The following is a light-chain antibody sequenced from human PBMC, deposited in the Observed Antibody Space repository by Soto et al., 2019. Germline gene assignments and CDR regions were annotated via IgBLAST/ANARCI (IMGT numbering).Light chain of an antibody. CDR1: TSDVSIYNY. CDR2: GVS. Sequence: QSFLTQPASVSGSPGQSITISCTGTTSDVSIYNYVSWYQQQPGKAPKLMIYGVSNRPSGVSNRFSGAKSGHTASLTISGLQVEDEADYYCCSYTSSTNYVFGPGTKVTVL. CDR3: CSYTSSTNYV. J-gene: IGLJ1*01. V-gene: IGLV2-14*01.